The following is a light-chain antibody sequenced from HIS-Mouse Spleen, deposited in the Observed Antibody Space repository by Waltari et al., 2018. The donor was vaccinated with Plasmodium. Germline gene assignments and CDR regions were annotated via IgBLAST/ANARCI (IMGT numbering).Light chain of an antibody. CDR2: LNSGGSH. J-gene: IGLJ2*01. Sequence: QLVLTQSPSASASLGASVKLTCTLSSGHSSYAIAWHQQQPEKGPRYLMKLNSGGSHSKGDGIPDRFSGTSSGAERYLTISSLQSEDEADYYCQTWGTGMGVFGGGTKLTVL. V-gene: IGLV4-69*01. CDR1: SGHSSYA. CDR3: QTWGTGMGV.